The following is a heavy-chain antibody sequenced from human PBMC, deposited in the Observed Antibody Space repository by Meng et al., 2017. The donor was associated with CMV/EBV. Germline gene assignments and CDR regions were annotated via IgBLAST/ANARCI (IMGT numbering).Heavy chain of an antibody. J-gene: IGHJ4*02. Sequence: QMQLQAPGQGPVKPSGTLSLTCTVSGGSISSYYWSWLRQPAGKGLEWIGRIYTSGSTNYNPSLKSRVTMSVDTSKNQFSLKLSSVTAADTAVYYCAREMPIAAAGCFDYWGQGTLVTVSS. CDR3: AREMPIAAAGCFDY. V-gene: IGHV4-4*07. D-gene: IGHD6-13*01. CDR1: GGSISSYY. CDR2: IYTSGST.